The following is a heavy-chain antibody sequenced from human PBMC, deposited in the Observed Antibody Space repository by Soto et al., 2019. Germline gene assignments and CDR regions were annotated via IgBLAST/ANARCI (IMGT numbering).Heavy chain of an antibody. D-gene: IGHD6-13*01. CDR1: GGSVSSGSYY. CDR2: IYYSGST. J-gene: IGHJ3*02. Sequence: SETLSLTCTVSGGSVSSGSYYWSWIRQPPGKGLEWIGYIYYSGSTNYNPSLKSRVTISVDTSKNQFSLKLSSVTAADSAVYYCARGRTPGGGYSSSGGGPSGGAFDIWGQGTMVTVSS. CDR3: ARGRTPGGGYSSSGGGPSGGAFDI. V-gene: IGHV4-61*01.